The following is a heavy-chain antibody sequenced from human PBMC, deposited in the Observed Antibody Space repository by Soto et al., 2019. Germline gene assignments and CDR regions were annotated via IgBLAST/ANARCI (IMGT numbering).Heavy chain of an antibody. CDR1: EYTFIGFH. J-gene: IGHJ6*02. CDR2: INPKSGDT. CDR3: AKGLWTVGHCTGGSCYDGMDV. V-gene: IGHV1-2*02. Sequence: QVQLVQSGAEVKKPGASVKVSCEASEYTFIGFHLHWVRQAPGQGLEWMGWINPKSGDTKYAQKFQGRVTLTRDTSTSTGYRELSRLESNDTAVYYWAKGLWTVGHCTGGSCYDGMDVWGQGTTVTVSS. D-gene: IGHD2-15*01.